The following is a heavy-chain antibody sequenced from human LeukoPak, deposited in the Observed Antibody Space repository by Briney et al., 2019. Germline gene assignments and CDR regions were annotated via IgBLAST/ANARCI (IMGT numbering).Heavy chain of an antibody. CDR2: ISAYNGNT. V-gene: IGHV1-18*04. CDR3: ARGITYYYDSSAANDY. D-gene: IGHD3-22*01. CDR1: GYTFTSYY. J-gene: IGHJ4*02. Sequence: ASVKVSCKASGYTFTSYYMHWVRQAPGQGLEWMGWISAYNGNTNYAQKLQGRVTMTTDTSTSTAYMELRSLRSDDTAVYYCARGITYYYDSSAANDYWGQGTLVTVSS.